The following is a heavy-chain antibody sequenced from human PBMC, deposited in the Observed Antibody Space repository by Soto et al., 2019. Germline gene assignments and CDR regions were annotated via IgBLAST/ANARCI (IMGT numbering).Heavy chain of an antibody. Sequence: LSLTCTVSGGSISSSSYYWGWIRQPPGKGLEWIGSIYYSGSTYYNPSLKSRVTISVDTSKNQFSLKLSSVTAADTAVYYCARQEDEAGTSCYAFDYWGQGTLVTVSS. CDR2: IYYSGST. J-gene: IGHJ4*02. D-gene: IGHD2-2*01. V-gene: IGHV4-39*01. CDR1: GGSISSSSYY. CDR3: ARQEDEAGTSCYAFDY.